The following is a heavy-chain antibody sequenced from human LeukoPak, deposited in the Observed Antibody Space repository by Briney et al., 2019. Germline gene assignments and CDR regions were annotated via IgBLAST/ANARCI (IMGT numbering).Heavy chain of an antibody. Sequence: PGGSLRLSCAASGFTFSRYWMHWVRQAPGKGLVWVSRINNDDSSTSYADSVKGRFTISRDNAKNTLYLQMNSLRAEDTAMYYCARGGYCTVGSCYSYGVSADYWGQGALVAVSS. CDR3: ARGGYCTVGSCYSYGVSADY. V-gene: IGHV3-74*01. D-gene: IGHD2-15*01. CDR2: INNDDSST. CDR1: GFTFSRYW. J-gene: IGHJ4*02.